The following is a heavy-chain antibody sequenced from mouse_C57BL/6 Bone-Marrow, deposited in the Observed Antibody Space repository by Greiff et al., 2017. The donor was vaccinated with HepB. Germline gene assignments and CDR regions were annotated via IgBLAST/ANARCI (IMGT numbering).Heavy chain of an antibody. CDR1: GYTFTDHT. CDR2: IYPRDGST. D-gene: IGHD1-1*01. CDR3: ARPPTTVVAKVYYFDY. V-gene: IGHV1-78*01. J-gene: IGHJ2*01. Sequence: QVQLKQSDAELVKPGASVKISCKVSGYTFTDHTIHWMKQRPEQGLEWIGYIYPRDGSTKYNEKFKGKATLTANKTSSTAYMQLNSLTSEDSAVYFCARPPTTVVAKVYYFDYWGQGTTLTVSS.